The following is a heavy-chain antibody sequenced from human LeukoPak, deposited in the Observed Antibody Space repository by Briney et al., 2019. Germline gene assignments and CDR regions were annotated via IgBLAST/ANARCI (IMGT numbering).Heavy chain of an antibody. J-gene: IGHJ4*02. CDR2: ITSDSTDI. D-gene: IGHD7-27*01. CDR3: ARDLNWGFDY. V-gene: IGHV3-48*02. CDR1: RFTFSIYS. Sequence: PGRSLRLSCIVSRFTFSIYSMNWVRQAPGKGLVWVSYITSDSTDISYADSVKGRFSLYRDNGKNSLYLQMHSLRDEDTAVYYCARDLNWGFDYWGQGILVTVSS.